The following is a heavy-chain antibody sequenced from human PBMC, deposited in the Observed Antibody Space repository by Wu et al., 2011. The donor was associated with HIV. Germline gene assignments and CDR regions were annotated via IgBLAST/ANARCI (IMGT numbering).Heavy chain of an antibody. D-gene: IGHD7-27*01. CDR3: ASGHSNWGSEYYFDY. V-gene: IGHV1-69*14. Sequence: VQLVQSGAEVKRPGSSVKVSCKASGGSFSNYAISWVRQAPGQGLEWMGGIIPIFGTANYAQKFQGRVTITADKSTSTAYMELSSLRSEDTAVYYCASGHSNWGSEYYFDYWGQGTLVTVSS. CDR1: GGSFSNYA. CDR2: IIPIFGTA. J-gene: IGHJ4*02.